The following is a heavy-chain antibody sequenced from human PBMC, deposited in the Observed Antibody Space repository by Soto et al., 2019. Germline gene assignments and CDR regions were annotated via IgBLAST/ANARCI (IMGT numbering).Heavy chain of an antibody. CDR2: IIPIFGTA. CDR1: GGTFSSYA. V-gene: IGHV1-69*13. D-gene: IGHD3-9*01. Sequence: SVKVSCKXSGGTFSSYAISWVRQAPGQGLEWMGGIIPIFGTANYAQKFQGRVTITADESTSTAYMELSSLRSEDTAVYYCARWEYYDKAAGFDPWGQGTLVTGSS. J-gene: IGHJ5*02. CDR3: ARWEYYDKAAGFDP.